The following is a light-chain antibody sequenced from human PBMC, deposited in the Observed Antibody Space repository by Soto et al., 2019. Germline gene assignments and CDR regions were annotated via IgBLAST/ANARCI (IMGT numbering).Light chain of an antibody. V-gene: IGKV3-20*01. Sequence: ESVLTQSPGTLSLSPGERATLSCRASQSVTNRYFAWYQQRPGQAPRLLIYGISNRATGIPDRFSGSGSGTDFTLTISRLEPEEFVVYYCQQYSTLPHTFVQGTKLEVK. CDR1: QSVTNRY. CDR2: GIS. CDR3: QQYSTLPHT. J-gene: IGKJ2*01.